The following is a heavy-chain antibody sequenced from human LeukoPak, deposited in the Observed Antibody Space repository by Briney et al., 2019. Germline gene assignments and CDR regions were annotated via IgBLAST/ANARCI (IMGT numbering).Heavy chain of an antibody. CDR3: ARLKRGGDWYFDL. D-gene: IGHD1-26*01. Sequence: SETLSLTCSVSSDSITYYYWSWIRQPPGKGLEWIGYTNSSGPTNYNPSLKSRVTMSVDTSKNQPSLKLTSVTAADTAVYYCARLKRGGDWYFDLWGRGTLVTVSS. CDR2: TNSSGPT. J-gene: IGHJ2*01. CDR1: SDSITYYY. V-gene: IGHV4-4*09.